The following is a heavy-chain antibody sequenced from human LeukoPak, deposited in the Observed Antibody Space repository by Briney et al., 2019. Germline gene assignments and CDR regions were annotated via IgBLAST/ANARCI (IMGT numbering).Heavy chain of an antibody. D-gene: IGHD6-19*01. CDR1: GGTFSSYA. Sequence: SVKVSCKASGGTFSSYAISWVRQAPGQGLEWMGGIIPIFGTANYAQKFQGRVTITADESTSTAYMELSSLRSEDTAVYYCAKDSLYSSGWYRWGQGTLVTVSS. CDR3: AKDSLYSSGWYR. V-gene: IGHV1-69*01. CDR2: IIPIFGTA. J-gene: IGHJ4*02.